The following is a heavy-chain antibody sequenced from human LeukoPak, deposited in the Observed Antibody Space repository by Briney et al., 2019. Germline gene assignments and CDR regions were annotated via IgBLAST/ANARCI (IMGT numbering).Heavy chain of an antibody. D-gene: IGHD5-12*01. Sequence: SETLSLTCAVYGGSFSGYYWSWIRQPPGEGLEWIGEINHSGSTNYNPSLKSRVTISVDTSKNQFSLKLSTVTAADTAVYYCARARSPIVAYAFDIWGQGTMVTVSS. CDR1: GGSFSGYY. CDR3: ARARSPIVAYAFDI. V-gene: IGHV4-34*01. CDR2: INHSGST. J-gene: IGHJ3*02.